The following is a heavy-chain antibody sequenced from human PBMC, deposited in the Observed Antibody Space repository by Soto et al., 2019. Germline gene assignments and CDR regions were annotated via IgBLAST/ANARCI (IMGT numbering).Heavy chain of an antibody. CDR1: GGSIDTGGFY. V-gene: IGHV4-31*03. J-gene: IGHJ4*02. Sequence: QVQLQESGPGLVKPSQTLTLTCSVSGGSIDTGGFYWSCARQLPGKGLQWIGYIYYTGAAYYNPALKSRVVISLNTSSNQFSLSLTSLTAADTAVYCCASGTFKDISWHSWGQGKLVTVPS. D-gene: IGHD2-21*01. CDR2: IYYTGAA. CDR3: ASGTFKDISWHS.